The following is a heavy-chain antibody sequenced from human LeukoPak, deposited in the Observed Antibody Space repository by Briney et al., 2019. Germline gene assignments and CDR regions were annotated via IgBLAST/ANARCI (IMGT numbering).Heavy chain of an antibody. D-gene: IGHD3-22*01. CDR3: AADGGGGYYYDSSGYYYSPGAFDI. J-gene: IGHJ3*02. V-gene: IGHV1-69*13. Sequence: SVKVSCKASGGTFSSYAISWVRQAPGQGLEWMGGIIPIFGTANYAQKFQGRVTITADESTSTAYMELSSLRSEDTAVYYCAADGGGGYYYDSSGYYYSPGAFDIWGQGTMVTVSS. CDR2: IIPIFGTA. CDR1: GGTFSSYA.